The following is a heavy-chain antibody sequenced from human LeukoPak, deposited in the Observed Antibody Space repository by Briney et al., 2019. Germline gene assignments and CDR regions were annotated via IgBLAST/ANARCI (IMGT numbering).Heavy chain of an antibody. Sequence: PGGSLRLSCAASGFTVSTKYMTWVRQAPGKGLEWVSVIYTGGSTYYADSVKGRFTISRDNSKNTLYLQMNSLRVEDTAIYYCAKDGRGLPDSWGQGTLVTVSS. D-gene: IGHD3/OR15-3a*01. CDR1: GFTVSTKY. J-gene: IGHJ5*01. CDR3: AKDGRGLPDS. CDR2: IYTGGST. V-gene: IGHV3-53*01.